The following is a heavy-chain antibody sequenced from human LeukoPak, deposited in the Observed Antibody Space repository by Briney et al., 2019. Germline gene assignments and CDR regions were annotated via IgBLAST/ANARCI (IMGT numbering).Heavy chain of an antibody. CDR2: ISYDGSNK. D-gene: IGHD5-12*01. J-gene: IGHJ4*02. V-gene: IGHV3-30*18. CDR3: AKRGYSGSDY. CDR1: RFTFSSYG. Sequence: QAGRSLRLSCAASRFTFSSYGMHWVRQAPGKGLEWVAVISYDGSNKYYADSVKGRFTISRDNSKNTLYLQMNSLRAEDTAVYYCAKRGYSGSDYWGQGTLVTVSS.